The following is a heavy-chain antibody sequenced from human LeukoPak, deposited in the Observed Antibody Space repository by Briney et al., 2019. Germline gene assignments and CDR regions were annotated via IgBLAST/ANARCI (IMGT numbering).Heavy chain of an antibody. D-gene: IGHD4-17*01. CDR2: IYYSGST. Sequence: PSETLSLTCTVSGGSVSSGSYYWSWIRQPPGKGLEWIGYIYYSGSTNYNPSLKSRITISVDTSKNQFSLKLSSVTAADTAVYYCARDGDYGDYHNRGAFDIWGQGTMVTVSS. V-gene: IGHV4-61*01. CDR3: ARDGDYGDYHNRGAFDI. CDR1: GGSVSSGSYY. J-gene: IGHJ3*02.